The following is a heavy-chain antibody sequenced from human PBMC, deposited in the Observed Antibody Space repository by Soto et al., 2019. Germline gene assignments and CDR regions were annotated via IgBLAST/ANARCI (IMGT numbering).Heavy chain of an antibody. CDR2: IYYNGST. CDR1: GGSVSSGGYY. D-gene: IGHD4-17*01. Sequence: VQLQESGPGLVKASETLSLTCTVSGGSVSSGGYYWSWIRQPPGKGLEWIGFIYYNGSTNFNPSLKSRVTISVDTSKNQFSLQLRSVTAADTAFYYCARWRHDYGDQNWFDPWGPGTQVTVSS. J-gene: IGHJ5*02. V-gene: IGHV4-61*08. CDR3: ARWRHDYGDQNWFDP.